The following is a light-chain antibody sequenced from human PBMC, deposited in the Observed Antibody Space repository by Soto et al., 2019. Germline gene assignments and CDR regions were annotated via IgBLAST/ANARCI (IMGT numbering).Light chain of an antibody. CDR2: LTS. CDR1: QAVNTR. V-gene: IGKV3-20*01. CDR3: QQYGGSPVT. J-gene: IGKJ5*01. Sequence: EIVLTQSPATLSAFPGDRVTLSCRASQAVNTRLAWYQHKPGQAPRLLIYLTSNRAAGVPSRFSAWGSETDFTLTISRLEPEDFAVYYCQQYGGSPVTFGQRTRPEIK.